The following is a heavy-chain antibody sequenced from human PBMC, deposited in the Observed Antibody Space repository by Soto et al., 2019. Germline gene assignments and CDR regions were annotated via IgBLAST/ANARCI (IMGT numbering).Heavy chain of an antibody. D-gene: IGHD3-9*01. CDR3: ARFDNYDILTGYSLTLYYYYGMDV. Sequence: ASVKVSCKASGYTFTSYGISWVRQAPGQGLEWMGWISAYNGNTNYAQKLQGRVTMTTDTSTSTAYMELRSLRSDDTAVYYCARFDNYDILTGYSLTLYYYYGMDVWGQGTTVTVSS. CDR2: ISAYNGNT. V-gene: IGHV1-18*01. CDR1: GYTFTSYG. J-gene: IGHJ6*02.